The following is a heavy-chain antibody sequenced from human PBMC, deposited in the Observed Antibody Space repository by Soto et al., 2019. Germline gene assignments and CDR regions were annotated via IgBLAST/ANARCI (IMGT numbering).Heavy chain of an antibody. CDR3: VKMGGFDF. CDR1: GFTVSKYW. J-gene: IGHJ4*02. V-gene: IGHV3-74*01. CDR2: ITSDGRST. D-gene: IGHD3-16*01. Sequence: GGSLSLSCAASGFTVSKYWMHWVRQAPGKGLVWLSRITSDGRSTSYADSVKGRFTISRDNANNTVFLQMNSLRAEDTAVYYCVKMGGFDFWDQGAVVTVSS.